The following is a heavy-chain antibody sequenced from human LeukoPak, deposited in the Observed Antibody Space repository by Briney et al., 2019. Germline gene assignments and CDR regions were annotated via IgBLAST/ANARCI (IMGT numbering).Heavy chain of an antibody. Sequence: PSETLSLTCTVSGVSISSSNSYWGWIRQPPGKGLEWIGSIYYTGNTYYNASLKSRVTISIDTSKNQFSLKLNSVTAADTAVYYCARDHSSSSEDYWGQGTLVTVSS. CDR1: GVSISSSNSY. CDR2: IYYTGNT. V-gene: IGHV4-39*02. D-gene: IGHD6-13*01. CDR3: ARDHSSSSEDY. J-gene: IGHJ4*02.